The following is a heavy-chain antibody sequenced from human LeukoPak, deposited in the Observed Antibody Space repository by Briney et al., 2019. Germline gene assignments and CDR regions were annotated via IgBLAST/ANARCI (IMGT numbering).Heavy chain of an antibody. V-gene: IGHV3-23*01. CDR2: ISGSGGST. J-gene: IGHJ4*02. CDR1: GFTFSSFA. D-gene: IGHD1-26*01. CDR3: AKKFGSRVGADY. Sequence: PGGSLRLSCAASGFTFSSFAMTWIRQSPGKGLEWVSAISGSGGSTYYADSVKGRFTISRDNSKNTLYLQMNSLRAEDTAVYYCAKKFGSRVGADYWGQGTLVTVSS.